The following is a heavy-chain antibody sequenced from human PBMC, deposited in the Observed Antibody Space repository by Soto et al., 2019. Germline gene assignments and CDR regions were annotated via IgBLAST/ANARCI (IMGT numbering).Heavy chain of an antibody. Sequence: QITLKESGPTLVKPTQTLTLTCTFSGFSLSTTGVGVGWIRQPPGKALEWLALIFWDGEKRYSPSLKSRLTITKDTSKNQVVLTMTNMDPVDTATYYCAHRPWYAFEPWGQGILVTVSS. V-gene: IGHV2-5*02. D-gene: IGHD6-13*01. CDR2: IFWDGEK. CDR3: AHRPWYAFEP. J-gene: IGHJ5*02. CDR1: GFSLSTTGVG.